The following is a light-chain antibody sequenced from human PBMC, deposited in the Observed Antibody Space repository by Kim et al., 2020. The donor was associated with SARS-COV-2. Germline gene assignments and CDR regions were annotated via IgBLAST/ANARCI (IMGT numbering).Light chain of an antibody. V-gene: IGKV3-20*01. J-gene: IGKJ2*02. CDR3: QQDGSSPRT. Sequence: EIVLTQSPGTLSLSPGERATLSCRASQSVSGSYLAWYRQKPGQAPRLLIYVASSRATGIPDRFSGSGSGTDFTLTISRLEPEDFAVYYCQQDGSSPRTFGQGTKLEI. CDR1: QSVSGSY. CDR2: VAS.